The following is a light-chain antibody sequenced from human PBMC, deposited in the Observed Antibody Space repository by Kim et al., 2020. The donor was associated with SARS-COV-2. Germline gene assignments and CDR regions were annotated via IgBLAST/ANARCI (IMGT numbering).Light chain of an antibody. CDR2: ANS. Sequence: QRVTITGTGSSSNIGAGYDVHWYQQLPGTAPKLLIHANSNRPSGVPDRFSGSKSDTSASLAITGLQAEDEADYYCQSYDSSLSDTVFGGGTQLTVL. J-gene: IGLJ2*01. CDR1: SSNIGAGYD. V-gene: IGLV1-40*01. CDR3: QSYDSSLSDTV.